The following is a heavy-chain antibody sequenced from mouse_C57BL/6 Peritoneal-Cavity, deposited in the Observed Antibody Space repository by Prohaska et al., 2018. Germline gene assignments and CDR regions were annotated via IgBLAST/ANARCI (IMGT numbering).Heavy chain of an antibody. CDR1: GFTFIGSW. J-gene: IGHJ1*03. D-gene: IGHD4-1*01. V-gene: IGHV11-2*01. Sequence: GGYRGLSCEASGFTFIGSWMSWVRQTPGKTLEWIDDINSVGSAINTAPSIKDRFTIFRDNNKSTRYLQLSTVRSEATATYFSMRYGSYWYFDVWGTGTTVTVSS. CDR3: MRYGSYWYFDV. CDR2: INSVGSAI.